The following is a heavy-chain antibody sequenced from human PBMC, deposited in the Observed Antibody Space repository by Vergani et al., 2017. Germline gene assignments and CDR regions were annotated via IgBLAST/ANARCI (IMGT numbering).Heavy chain of an antibody. V-gene: IGHV1-46*01. J-gene: IGHJ4*02. D-gene: IGHD5-24*01. Sequence: QVQLVQSGAEVKKPGASVKVSCKASGYTFTSYGISWVRQAPGQGLEWMGIINPSGGSTSYAQKFQGRVTMTRDTSTSTVYMELSSLRSEDTAVYYCAGDHRRDNDYWGQGTLVTVSS. CDR1: GYTFTSYG. CDR2: INPSGGST. CDR3: AGDHRRDNDY.